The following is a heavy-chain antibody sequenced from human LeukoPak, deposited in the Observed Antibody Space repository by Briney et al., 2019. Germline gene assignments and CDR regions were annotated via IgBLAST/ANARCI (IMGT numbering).Heavy chain of an antibody. CDR3: ARTNPVYGDYDS. V-gene: IGHV3-53*01. D-gene: IGHD4-17*01. Sequence: PGGSLRLSCAVSGFTVTDNYMSWVRQAPGKGLQWVSVIYPDGRTYYADSVKGRFTISRDISRNTLLLQMNSLRPDDTAVHYCARTNPVYGDYDSWGQGTLVTVSS. CDR2: IYPDGRT. J-gene: IGHJ4*02. CDR1: GFTVTDNY.